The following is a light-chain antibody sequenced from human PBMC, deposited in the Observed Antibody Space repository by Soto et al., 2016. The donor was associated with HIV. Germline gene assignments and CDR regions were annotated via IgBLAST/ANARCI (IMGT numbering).Light chain of an antibody. J-gene: IGLJ2*01. Sequence: SYELTQPPSVSVSPGQTASITCSGDTLGDKYASWYQQKSGQSPVLVIYEDTKRPSGIPERFSGSNSGNSATLTISGTQATDEADYYCQAWDSSIVVFGGGTKLAVL. CDR3: QAWDSSIVV. CDR2: EDT. V-gene: IGLV3-1*01. CDR1: TLGDKY.